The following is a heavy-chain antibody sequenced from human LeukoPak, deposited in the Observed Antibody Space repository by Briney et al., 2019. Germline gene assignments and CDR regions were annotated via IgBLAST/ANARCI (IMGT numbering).Heavy chain of an antibody. V-gene: IGHV3-7*01. J-gene: IGHJ4*02. CDR1: GFPFSSYW. D-gene: IGHD5-12*01. Sequence: GGSLRLSCVASGFPFSSYWMTWVRQAPGKGLEWVANIKQDGSKKSYVDSVKGRFTISRDNSKNTLYLQMNSLRAEDTAVYYCARDPLKAYSGYDPHFDYWGQGTLVTVSS. CDR2: IKQDGSKK. CDR3: ARDPLKAYSGYDPHFDY.